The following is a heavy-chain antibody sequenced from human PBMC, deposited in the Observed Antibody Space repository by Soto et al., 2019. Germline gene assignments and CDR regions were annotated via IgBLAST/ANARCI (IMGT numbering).Heavy chain of an antibody. CDR1: GFTVSSNY. D-gene: IGHD3-3*01. J-gene: IGHJ4*02. CDR2: IYSGGST. Sequence: GGSLRLSCAASGFTVSSNYMSWVRQAPGKGLEWVSVIYSGGSTYYADSVKGRFTISRHNSKNTLYLQMNSLRAEDTAVYYCARGGIFGVVSDFDYWGQGTLVTVSS. CDR3: ARGGIFGVVSDFDY. V-gene: IGHV3-53*04.